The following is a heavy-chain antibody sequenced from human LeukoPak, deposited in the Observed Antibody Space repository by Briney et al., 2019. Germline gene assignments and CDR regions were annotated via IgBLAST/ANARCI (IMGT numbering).Heavy chain of an antibody. J-gene: IGHJ4*02. CDR1: GFTFSNYG. V-gene: IGHV3-30*18. D-gene: IGHD6-13*01. CDR2: ISYDGSSK. CDR3: AKDNVAAAGRYFDY. Sequence: GRSLRLSCAASGFTFSNYGMHWVRQAPGKGLEWVALISYDGSSKYFADSVKGRFTISRDNSKNTLYLQMHSLRAEDTAVYYCAKDNVAAAGRYFDYWGQGTLVTVSS.